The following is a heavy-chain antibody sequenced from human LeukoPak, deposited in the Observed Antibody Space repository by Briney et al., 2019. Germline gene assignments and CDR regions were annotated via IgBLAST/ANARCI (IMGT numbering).Heavy chain of an antibody. J-gene: IGHJ4*02. CDR3: ARGADIVLVLPTHFDY. V-gene: IGHV3-7*02. Sequence: GGSLRLSCAASGFTFSSYWMSWVRQAPGKGLEWVANIKQDGSEKYYVDSVKGRFTISRDNAKNSLYLQMNSLRAEDTAVYYCARGADIVLVLPTHFDYWGQGTLVTVSS. CDR1: GFTFSSYW. D-gene: IGHD2-8*02. CDR2: IKQDGSEK.